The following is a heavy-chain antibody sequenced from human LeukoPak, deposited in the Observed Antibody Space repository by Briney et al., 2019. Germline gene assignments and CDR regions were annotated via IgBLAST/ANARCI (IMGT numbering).Heavy chain of an antibody. CDR2: ISSGGSTI. CDR1: GFTFSDYY. Sequence: GGSLRLSRAVSGFTFSDYYMSWIRQAPGKGLERVSYISSGGSTISHADSVKGRFTISRDNAENSLYLQMNSLRAEDTAVYYCARATSSGSYRILDYWGQGTLVTVSS. CDR3: ARATSSGSYRILDY. V-gene: IGHV3-11*04. J-gene: IGHJ4*02. D-gene: IGHD6-19*01.